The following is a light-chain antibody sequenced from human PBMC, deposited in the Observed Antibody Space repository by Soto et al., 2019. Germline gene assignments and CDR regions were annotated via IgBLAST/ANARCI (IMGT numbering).Light chain of an antibody. CDR3: QHAASFPIT. V-gene: IGKV1-12*01. CDR1: QDVGRL. CDR2: TGS. J-gene: IGKJ5*01. Sequence: DIQMTQSPSSLSASVGYTVSITGVSSQDVGRLLSWYQQKPGKAPNLLIYTGSSLQSGVPSRFSGSGSGTDFTLTINSLQPEDFATYYCQHAASFPITFGQRTRLEIK.